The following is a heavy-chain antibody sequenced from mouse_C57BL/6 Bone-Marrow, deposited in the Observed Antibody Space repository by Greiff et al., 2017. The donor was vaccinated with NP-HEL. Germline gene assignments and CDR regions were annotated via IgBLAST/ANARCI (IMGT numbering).Heavy chain of an antibody. D-gene: IGHD2-5*01. J-gene: IGHJ2*01. CDR3: ARSYSNYVGCYFDY. CDR1: GYTFTSYG. V-gene: IGHV1-81*01. CDR2: IYPRSGNT. Sequence: QVQLQQSGAELARPGASVKLSCKASGYTFTSYGISWVKQRTGQGLEWIGEIYPRSGNTYYNEKFKGKATLTADKSSSTAYMELRSLTSEDSAVYVCARSYSNYVGCYFDYWGQGTTLTVSS.